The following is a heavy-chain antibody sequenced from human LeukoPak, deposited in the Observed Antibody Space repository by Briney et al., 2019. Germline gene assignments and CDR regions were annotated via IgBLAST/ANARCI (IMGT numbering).Heavy chain of an antibody. CDR1: RFTFSSYG. CDR3: GRGNFPHCSGDCFDS. CDR2: IWFDGSNT. D-gene: IGHD2-21*02. V-gene: IGHV3-33*08. Sequence: PGRSLRLSCAASRFTFSSYGMHWVRQAPGKGLEWVGVIWFDGSNTRYADSVKGRFTIARDDSKNTVYLQMNSLRVEDTAVYYCGRGNFPHCSGDCFDSWGQGTLVTVSS. J-gene: IGHJ4*02.